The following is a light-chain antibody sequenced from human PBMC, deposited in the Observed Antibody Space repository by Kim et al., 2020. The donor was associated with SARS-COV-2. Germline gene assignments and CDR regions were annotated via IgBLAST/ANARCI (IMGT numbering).Light chain of an antibody. V-gene: IGKV3-11*01. CDR2: DSS. CDR3: QQRSSWPPLT. CDR1: LLVSGF. Sequence: SPGGRATLSCRASLLVSGFFAWYLQNPVQAPRLLIYDSSDMATGIPARFSGSVSGTDFTLTISSLDPEDFALYYCQQRSSWPPLTFGQGTRLDIK. J-gene: IGKJ5*01.